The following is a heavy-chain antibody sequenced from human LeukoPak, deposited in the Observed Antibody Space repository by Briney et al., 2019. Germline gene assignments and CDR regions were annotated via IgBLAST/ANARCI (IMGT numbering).Heavy chain of an antibody. Sequence: ASVKVSCKASGYTFTGYYMHWVRQAPGQGLEWMGWISAYNGNTNYAQKLQGRVTMTTDTSTSTAYMELRSLRSDDTAVYYCARDRVIVVVPAAQNTFDIWGQGTMVTVSS. V-gene: IGHV1-18*04. J-gene: IGHJ3*02. CDR3: ARDRVIVVVPAAQNTFDI. D-gene: IGHD2-2*01. CDR1: GYTFTGYY. CDR2: ISAYNGNT.